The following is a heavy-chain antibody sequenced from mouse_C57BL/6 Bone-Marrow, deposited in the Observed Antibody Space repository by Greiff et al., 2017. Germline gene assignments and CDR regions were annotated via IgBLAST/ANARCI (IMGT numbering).Heavy chain of an antibody. CDR3: TRDRGNWGAD. CDR1: GFTFSSYA. D-gene: IGHD4-1*01. J-gene: IGHJ3*01. Sequence: EVQRVESGEGLVKPGGSLKLSCAASGFTFSSYAMSWVRQTPEKRLEWVAYISSGGDYIYYADTVKGRFTMSRYNARNTLYLQMSSLKSEDTAEFYITRDRGNWGADWGTGTLVTVSA. V-gene: IGHV5-9-1*02. CDR2: ISSGGDYI.